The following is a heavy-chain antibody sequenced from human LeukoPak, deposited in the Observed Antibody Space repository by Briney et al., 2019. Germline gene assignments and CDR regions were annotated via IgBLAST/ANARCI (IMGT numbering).Heavy chain of an antibody. CDR3: ARVVAAPGYFDY. J-gene: IGHJ4*02. Sequence: RPSETLSLTCAVSGGSISSGGYSWSWIRQPPGKGLEWIGYIYHSGSTYYNPSLKSRVTISVDRSKNQFSLKLSSVTAADTAVYYCARVVAAPGYFDYWGQGTLVTVSS. CDR2: IYHSGST. V-gene: IGHV4-30-2*01. D-gene: IGHD6-19*01. CDR1: GGSISSGGYS.